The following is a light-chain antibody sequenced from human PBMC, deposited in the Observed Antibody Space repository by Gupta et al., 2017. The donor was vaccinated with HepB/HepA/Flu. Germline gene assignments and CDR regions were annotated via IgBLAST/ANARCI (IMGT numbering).Light chain of an antibody. CDR3: CSYAGSSTFV. Sequence: QSALNQPASVSGSPGQSIHISCTGTSSDVWSYNLVSWYQQPPGKAPKFMIYDVSKRPSGVSNRFSGSKSGNTASLPIAGLQAEDEADYYCCSYAGSSTFVFGTGTKVTVL. J-gene: IGLJ1*01. V-gene: IGLV2-23*02. CDR2: DVS. CDR1: SSDVWSYNL.